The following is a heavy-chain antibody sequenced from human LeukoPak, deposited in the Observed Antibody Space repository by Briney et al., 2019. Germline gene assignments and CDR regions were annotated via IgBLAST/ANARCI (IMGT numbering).Heavy chain of an antibody. Sequence: PGGSLRLSCAASGFTFSSYAMSWVRQAPGKGLEWVSAISGSGGSTYYADSVKGRFAISRDNSKNTLYLQMNSLRAEDTAVYYCARGIRPSIAADPARGFDYWGQGTLVTVSS. V-gene: IGHV3-23*01. J-gene: IGHJ4*02. D-gene: IGHD6-25*01. CDR1: GFTFSSYA. CDR3: ARGIRPSIAADPARGFDY. CDR2: ISGSGGST.